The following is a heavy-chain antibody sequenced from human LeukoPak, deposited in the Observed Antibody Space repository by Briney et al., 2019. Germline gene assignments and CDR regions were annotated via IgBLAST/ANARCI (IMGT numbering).Heavy chain of an antibody. Sequence: GGSLRLSCAASGFTFSSYAMSWVRQAPGKGLEWVSAISGSGGSTYYADSVKGRFTISRDNSKNTLYLQMNSLRAEDTAVYYCAKTLSRGFHRLSSGWYYFDYWGQGTLVTVSS. D-gene: IGHD6-19*01. V-gene: IGHV3-23*01. CDR1: GFTFSSYA. J-gene: IGHJ4*02. CDR2: ISGSGGST. CDR3: AKTLSRGFHRLSSGWYYFDY.